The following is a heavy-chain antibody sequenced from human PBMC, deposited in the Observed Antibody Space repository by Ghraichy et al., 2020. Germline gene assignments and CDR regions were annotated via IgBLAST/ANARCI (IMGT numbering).Heavy chain of an antibody. CDR1: GYTFTSYG. CDR2: ISAYNGNT. D-gene: IGHD3-10*01. V-gene: IGHV1-18*04. Sequence: ASLKVSCKASGYTFTSYGISWVRQAPGQGLEWMGWISAYNGNTNYAQKLQGRVTMTTDTSTSTAYMELRSLRSDDTAVYYCARERERYYYGSGSHDAFDIWGQGTMVTVSS. CDR3: ARERERYYYGSGSHDAFDI. J-gene: IGHJ3*02.